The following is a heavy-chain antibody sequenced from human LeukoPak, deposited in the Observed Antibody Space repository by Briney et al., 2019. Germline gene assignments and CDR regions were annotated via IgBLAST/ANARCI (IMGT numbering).Heavy chain of an antibody. CDR1: GGSFSGYY. CDR2: INHSGTT. CDR3: ARGRGHIVVVTAIRGLDP. D-gene: IGHD2-21*02. Sequence: SETLSLTCAVYGGSFSGYYWSWIRQPPGKGLEWIGEINHSGTTNYNPSLKSRVTISADTSKNQFSLKLSSVTAADTAVYYCARGRGHIVVVTAIRGLDPWGQGTLVTVSS. J-gene: IGHJ5*02. V-gene: IGHV4-34*01.